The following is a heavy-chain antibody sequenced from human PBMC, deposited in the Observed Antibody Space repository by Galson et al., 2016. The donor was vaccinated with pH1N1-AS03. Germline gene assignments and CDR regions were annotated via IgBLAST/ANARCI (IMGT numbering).Heavy chain of an antibody. CDR1: GFTFSNAW. Sequence: SLRLSCAASGFTFSNAWMSWVRQAPGKGLEWVGRIKSKHDGGTTDYAAPVKGRFTISRDDSKNTLYLEMNSLKTEDTALYYCTPTDMVATTFGTTWTPGALFDYWGQGTLVIVSS. J-gene: IGHJ4*02. CDR3: TPTDMVATTFGTTWTPGALFDY. D-gene: IGHD5-12*01. CDR2: IKSKHDGGTT. V-gene: IGHV3-15*01.